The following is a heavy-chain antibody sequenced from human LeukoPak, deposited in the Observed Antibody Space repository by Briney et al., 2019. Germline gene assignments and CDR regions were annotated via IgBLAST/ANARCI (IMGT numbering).Heavy chain of an antibody. CDR1: GNTFTAYY. J-gene: IGHJ4*02. CDR3: ARDLRITVSVAEKMNSGY. V-gene: IGHV1-2*02. CDR2: INPNSGDT. D-gene: IGHD6-19*01. Sequence: GASVKVSCKASGNTFTAYYMHWVRQAPGQGLEWMGWINPNSGDTNYAQKLQGRVTMTTDTSTITAYMELRSLRSDDTAVYYCARDLRITVSVAEKMNSGYWGQGTLVTVSS.